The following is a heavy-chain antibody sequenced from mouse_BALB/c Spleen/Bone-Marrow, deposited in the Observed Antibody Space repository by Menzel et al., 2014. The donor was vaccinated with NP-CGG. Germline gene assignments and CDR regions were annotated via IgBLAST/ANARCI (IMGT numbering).Heavy chain of an antibody. Sequence: VQLKQSGPELVKPGASVKVSCKASGYAFTSYNMYWVKQSHGRSLEWIGYIDPYNGGTSYNQKFKGKATLTVDKSSSTAYMHINGLTSEDSAVYYCARIGIGNIGGAYWGQGTLVTVSA. D-gene: IGHD4-1*01. J-gene: IGHJ3*01. CDR1: GYAFTSYN. V-gene: IGHV1S135*01. CDR3: ARIGIGNIGGAY. CDR2: IDPYNGGT.